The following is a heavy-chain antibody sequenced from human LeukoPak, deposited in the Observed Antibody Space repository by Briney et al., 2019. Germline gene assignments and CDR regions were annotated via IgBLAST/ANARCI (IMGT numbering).Heavy chain of an antibody. D-gene: IGHD3-22*01. Sequence: SETLSLTCTVSGASISSYYWSWIRQPPGKGLEWIGYFHYTGSTNYSPSLKSRVTISVDTSKNQVSLKLSSVTAADTAVYYCARGRMMIGGFDSWGQGTLVTVSS. CDR3: ARGRMMIGGFDS. V-gene: IGHV4-59*01. CDR2: FHYTGST. J-gene: IGHJ5*01. CDR1: GASISSYY.